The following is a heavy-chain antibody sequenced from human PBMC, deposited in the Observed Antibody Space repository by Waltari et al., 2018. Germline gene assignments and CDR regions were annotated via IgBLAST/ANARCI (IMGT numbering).Heavy chain of an antibody. CDR1: GFTFSSYW. Sequence: EVQLVESGGGLVQPGGSLRLSCAASGFTFSSYWMSWVRQAPVKGLEWVANIKQDGSEKYYVDSVKGRFTISRDNAKNSLYLQMNSLRAEDTAVYYCARASGGDYFDYWGQGTLVTVSS. CDR3: ARASGGDYFDY. V-gene: IGHV3-7*03. J-gene: IGHJ4*02. CDR2: IKQDGSEK. D-gene: IGHD3-10*01.